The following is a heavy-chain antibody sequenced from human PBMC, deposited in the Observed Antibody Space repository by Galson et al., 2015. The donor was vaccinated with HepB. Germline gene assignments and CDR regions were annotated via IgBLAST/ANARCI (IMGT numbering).Heavy chain of an antibody. Sequence: SLRLSCAASGFTFSSYEMNWVRQAPGKGLEWVSYISSSGSTIYYADSVKGRFTISRDNAKNSLYLQMNSLRAEDTAVYYCARVLGENTPAAMIGFDYWGQGTLVTVSS. CDR3: ARVLGENTPAAMIGFDY. CDR1: GFTFSSYE. V-gene: IGHV3-48*03. J-gene: IGHJ4*02. CDR2: ISSSGSTI. D-gene: IGHD2-2*01.